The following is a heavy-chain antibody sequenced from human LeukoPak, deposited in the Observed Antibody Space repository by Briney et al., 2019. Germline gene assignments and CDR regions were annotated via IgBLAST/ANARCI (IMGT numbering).Heavy chain of an antibody. Sequence: PSDTLSLSCTVADSSISCCYWSGRRQPAGKGLELIGRYYTSSSTNYNPSLKSRVTMSVDTSKNQFSLKLSSVTAADTAVYYCARHRRITMLAVVTYSHYYSLDVWGKGTTVTISS. CDR1: DSSISCCY. V-gene: IGHV4-4*07. CDR3: ARHRRITMLAVVTYSHYYSLDV. D-gene: IGHD3-22*01. CDR2: YYTSSST. J-gene: IGHJ6*03.